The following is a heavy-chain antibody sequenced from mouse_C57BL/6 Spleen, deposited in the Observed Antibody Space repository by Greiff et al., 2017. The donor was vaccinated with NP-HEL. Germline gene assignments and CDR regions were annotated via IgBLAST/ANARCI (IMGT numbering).Heavy chain of an antibody. D-gene: IGHD1-1*01. CDR2: IYPGDGDT. CDR3: ARLGYYGSSYGWYFDV. J-gene: IGHJ1*03. Sequence: VQLQQSGAELVKPGASVKISCKASGYAFSSYWMNWVKQRPGKGLEWIGQIYPGDGDTNYNGKFKGKATLTADKSSSTAYMQLSSLTSEDSAVYFCARLGYYGSSYGWYFDVWGTGTTVTVSS. V-gene: IGHV1-80*01. CDR1: GYAFSSYW.